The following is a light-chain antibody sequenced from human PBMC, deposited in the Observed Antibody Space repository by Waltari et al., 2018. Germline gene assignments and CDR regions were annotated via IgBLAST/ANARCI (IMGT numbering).Light chain of an antibody. V-gene: IGKV3-11*01. Sequence: RASQIFSPYLAGYQAKPVQAPGLLIYGSSTRSTGVPDRFSGRGSGTDFSLTISSVEPEDFAVYYCQHTTDWPPAFTFGPGTRVDLK. CDR2: GSS. CDR3: QHTTDWPPAFT. CDR1: QIFSPY. J-gene: IGKJ3*01.